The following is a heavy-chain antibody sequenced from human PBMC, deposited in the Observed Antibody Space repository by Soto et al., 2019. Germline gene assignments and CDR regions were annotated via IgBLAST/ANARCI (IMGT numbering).Heavy chain of an antibody. J-gene: IGHJ4*02. Sequence: EVQVLESGGDLVQPGGSLRLSSAASGFTFSNYAMTWVRQAPGKGLEWVSTISGSGDSIYYADSVKGRFTISRDNSKNTLYLQMNSLSADDWAVYYCSTGRQMGYWGQGTLVIVSS. CDR3: STGRQMGY. D-gene: IGHD7-27*01. V-gene: IGHV3-23*01. CDR1: GFTFSNYA. CDR2: ISGSGDSI.